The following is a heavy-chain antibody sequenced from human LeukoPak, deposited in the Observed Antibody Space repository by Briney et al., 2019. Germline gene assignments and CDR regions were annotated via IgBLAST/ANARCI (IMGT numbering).Heavy chain of an antibody. CDR3: AKLWRGSHPRYFDH. J-gene: IGHJ4*02. CDR2: ITDSGGTT. V-gene: IGHV3-23*01. CDR1: GFTFSSYA. D-gene: IGHD1-26*01. Sequence: GGSLRLSYAASGFTFSSYAMSWVRQAPGKGLEWVSTITDSGGTTFYADSVKGRFTISRDNFKNTVSLQMNSLRAEDTAVYYCAKLWRGSHPRYFDHWGQGTLVTVSS.